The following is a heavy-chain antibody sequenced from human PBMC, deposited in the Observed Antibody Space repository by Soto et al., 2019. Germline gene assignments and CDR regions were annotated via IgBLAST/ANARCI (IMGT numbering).Heavy chain of an antibody. CDR1: GFTFRNYA. V-gene: IGHV3-23*01. J-gene: IGHJ4*02. Sequence: EVQLLESGGGLVQPGGSLRLSCAVSGFTFRNYAMSWVRQAPGKGLEWVSGIGGLGGNAYTADSVKGRFTISRDNSKSTLYLQMSSLRAEDTAIYYCARHVYDSSGPYYVDYWGQGYLVTVSS. CDR3: ARHVYDSSGPYYVDY. D-gene: IGHD3-22*01. CDR2: IGGLGGNA.